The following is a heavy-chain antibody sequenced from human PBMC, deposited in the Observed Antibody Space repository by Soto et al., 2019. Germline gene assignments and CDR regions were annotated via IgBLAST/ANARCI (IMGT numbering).Heavy chain of an antibody. Sequence: EVQLVESGGGLVKPGGSLRLSCAASGFTFSTYSMNWVRQAPGKGLEWVSSISSSSGYIYYADSVTGRFTISRDDAKNSLSLQMTSLRAEDTAVYYCARVRSYSYGQGYGMDVWGQGTTVTVAS. J-gene: IGHJ6*02. CDR1: GFTFSTYS. CDR3: ARVRSYSYGQGYGMDV. CDR2: ISSSSGYI. D-gene: IGHD5-18*01. V-gene: IGHV3-21*01.